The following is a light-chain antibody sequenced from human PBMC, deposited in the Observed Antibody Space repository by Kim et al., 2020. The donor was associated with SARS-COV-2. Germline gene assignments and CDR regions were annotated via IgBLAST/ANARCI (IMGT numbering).Light chain of an antibody. CDR1: QSVSNN. J-gene: IGKJ2*01. CDR2: GAS. V-gene: IGKV3-15*01. CDR3: QHYNDWLYT. Sequence: SVSPGERATLSCGASQSVSNNLAWYQQKPGQAPRLLIYGASTRATGVPARFSGSGSGTEFTLTITTLQSEDFAVYFCQHYNDWLYTFGQGTKLEI.